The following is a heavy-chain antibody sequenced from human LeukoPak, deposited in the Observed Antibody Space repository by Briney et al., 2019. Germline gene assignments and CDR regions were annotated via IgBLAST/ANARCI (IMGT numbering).Heavy chain of an antibody. J-gene: IGHJ5*02. Sequence: TPSETLSLTCTVSGDSISSYYWSWIRQPPGKGLEWIGRTYYSGSTTYNPSLKSRVNISVDRSRNQFSLKLSSVTAADTALYYCAREYCGGGSCGWFDPWGQGTLVTVSS. CDR2: TYYSGST. D-gene: IGHD2-15*01. V-gene: IGHV4-59*01. CDR1: GDSISSYY. CDR3: AREYCGGGSCGWFDP.